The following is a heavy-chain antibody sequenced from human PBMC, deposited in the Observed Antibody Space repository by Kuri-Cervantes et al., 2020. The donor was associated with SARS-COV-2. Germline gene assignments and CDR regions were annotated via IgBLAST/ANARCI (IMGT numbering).Heavy chain of an antibody. Sequence: SVKVSCKASGGTFSSYAISWVRQAPGQGLEWMGGIIPIFGTANYAQKFQGRVTITRNTSISTAYMELSSLRSEDTAVYYCAIYDFWSGYSLRWGQGTLVTVSS. CDR2: IIPIFGTA. CDR1: GGTFSSYA. V-gene: IGHV1-69*05. D-gene: IGHD3-3*01. CDR3: AIYDFWSGYSLR. J-gene: IGHJ4*02.